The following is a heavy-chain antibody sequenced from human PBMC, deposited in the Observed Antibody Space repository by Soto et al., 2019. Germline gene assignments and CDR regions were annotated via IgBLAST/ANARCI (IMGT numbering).Heavy chain of an antibody. D-gene: IGHD6-13*01. V-gene: IGHV6-1*01. J-gene: IGHJ5*02. Sequence: SQTLSLTCAISGDSVSSNSAAWNWIRQSPSRGLEWLGRTYYRSKWYNDYAVSVKSRITINPDTSKNQFSLQLNSVTPEDTAVYYCARTVGSGYSISWGRADCIDLWGQGTLVTVSS. CDR2: TYYRSKWYN. CDR1: GDSVSSNSAA. CDR3: ARTVGSGYSISWGRADCIDL.